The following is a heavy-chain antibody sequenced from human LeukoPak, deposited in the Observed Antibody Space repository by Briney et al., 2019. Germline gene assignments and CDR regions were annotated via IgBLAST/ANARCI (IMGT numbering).Heavy chain of an antibody. Sequence: GGSLRLSCAASGFTFSSYSMKWVRQAPGKGLEWVSSISSSSSYIYYADSVKGRFTISRDNAKNSLYLQMNSLRAEDTAVYYCARDWSGYSYDAFDIWGQGTMVTVSS. CDR1: GFTFSSYS. CDR3: ARDWSGYSYDAFDI. D-gene: IGHD3-3*01. J-gene: IGHJ3*02. V-gene: IGHV3-21*01. CDR2: ISSSSSYI.